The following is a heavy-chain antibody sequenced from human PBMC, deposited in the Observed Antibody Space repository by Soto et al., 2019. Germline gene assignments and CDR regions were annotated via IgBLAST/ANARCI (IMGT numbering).Heavy chain of an antibody. V-gene: IGHV1-2*04. CDR3: ARAIGYCSGGSCPHTYYYYGMDV. Sequence: ASVKVSCKASGYTFTGYYMHWVRQAPGQGLEWMGWINPNSGGTNYAQKFQGWVTMTRDTSISTAYMELSRLTSDDTAVYYCARAIGYCSGGSCPHTYYYYGMDVWGQGTTVTVSS. CDR2: INPNSGGT. CDR1: GYTFTGYY. D-gene: IGHD2-15*01. J-gene: IGHJ6*02.